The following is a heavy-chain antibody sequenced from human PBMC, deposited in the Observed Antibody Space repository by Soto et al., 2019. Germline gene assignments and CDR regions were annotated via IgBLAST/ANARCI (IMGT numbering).Heavy chain of an antibody. CDR1: GGSISNADYY. CDR3: ARAIVVTVGGMDV. D-gene: IGHD5-12*01. Sequence: TLSLTCTVSGGSISNADYYCSWVRQPPGKGLEWIGYIYYSRSSFFNPSLKSRVTMSKDASENQFSLRLTSVTAADTAVYYCARAIVVTVGGMDVWGRGTTVTVSS. J-gene: IGHJ6*02. CDR2: IYYSRSS. V-gene: IGHV4-30-4*01.